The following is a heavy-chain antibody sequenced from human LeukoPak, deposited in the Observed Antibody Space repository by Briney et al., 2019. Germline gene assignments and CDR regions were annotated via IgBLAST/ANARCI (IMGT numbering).Heavy chain of an antibody. CDR1: GFSLSTSGMR. D-gene: IGHD6-19*01. V-gene: IGHV2-70*04. CDR2: IDWDDDK. J-gene: IGHJ4*02. Sequence: GSGPALVKPTQTLTLTCTFSGFSLSTSGMRVSWIRQPPGKALEWLARIDWDDDKFYSTSLKTRLTISKDTSKNQVVLTLTNMDPVDTATYYCAHNNGWSFDYWGQGTLVTVSS. CDR3: AHNNGWSFDY.